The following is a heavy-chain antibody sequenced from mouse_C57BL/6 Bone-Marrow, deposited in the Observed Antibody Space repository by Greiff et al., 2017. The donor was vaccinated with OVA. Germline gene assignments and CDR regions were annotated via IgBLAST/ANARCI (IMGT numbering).Heavy chain of an antibody. CDR3: ARKKCTGRFDY. D-gene: IGHD1-1*01. Sequence: QVQLQQSGAELARPGASVKLSCKASGYTFTSYGISWVKQRTGQGLEWIGEIYPRSGNTYYNEKFKGKATLTADKASSTAYMELRSLTSEDSAVYFCARKKCTGRFDYWGQGTTLTVSS. CDR2: IYPRSGNT. CDR1: GYTFTSYG. J-gene: IGHJ2*01. V-gene: IGHV1-81*01.